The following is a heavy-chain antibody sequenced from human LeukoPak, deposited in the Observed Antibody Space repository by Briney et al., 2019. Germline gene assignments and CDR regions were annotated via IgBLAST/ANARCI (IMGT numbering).Heavy chain of an antibody. V-gene: IGHV1-24*01. CDR1: GYTLTELS. D-gene: IGHD3-10*01. CDR3: ATSSPRNYYGSGSHFI. CDR2: FDPEDGET. Sequence: ASVKVSCKVSGYTLTELSMHWVRQAPGKGLEWMGGFDPEDGETIYAQKFQGRVTMTEDTSTDTAYMELSSLRSEDTAVYYCATSSPRNYYGSGSHFIWGQGTLVTVSS. J-gene: IGHJ4*02.